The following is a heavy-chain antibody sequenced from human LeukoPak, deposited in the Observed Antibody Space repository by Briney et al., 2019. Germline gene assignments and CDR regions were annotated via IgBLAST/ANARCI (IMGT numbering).Heavy chain of an antibody. CDR1: GFTFSSYT. D-gene: IGHD4-17*01. V-gene: IGHV3-23*01. CDR3: AKSDYGDYVGWFDP. J-gene: IGHJ5*02. Sequence: GGSLRLSCAASGFTFSSYTMTWVRQAPGKGLQWVSAISAGGRTTYYADSVRGRFTISRDNSKNTLYLRMNSLRAEDTAVYYCAKSDYGDYVGWFDPWGQGTLVTVSS. CDR2: ISAGGRTT.